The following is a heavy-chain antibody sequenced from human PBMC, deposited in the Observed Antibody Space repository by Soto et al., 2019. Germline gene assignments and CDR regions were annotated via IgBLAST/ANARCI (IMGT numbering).Heavy chain of an antibody. CDR2: ISGSGGST. Sequence: EVQLLESGGGLVQPGGSLRLCCAASGFTFSSYAMSWVRQAPGKGLEWVSAISGSGGSTYYADSVKGRFTISRDNSKNTLYLQMNSLRAEDTAVYYCAKDYYGSGSYYPDAFDIWGQGTMVTVSS. CDR3: AKDYYGSGSYYPDAFDI. CDR1: GFTFSSYA. J-gene: IGHJ3*02. D-gene: IGHD3-10*01. V-gene: IGHV3-23*01.